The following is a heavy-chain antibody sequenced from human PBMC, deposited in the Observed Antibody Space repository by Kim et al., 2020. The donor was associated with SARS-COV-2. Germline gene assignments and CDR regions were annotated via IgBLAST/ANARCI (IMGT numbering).Heavy chain of an antibody. V-gene: IGHV4-59*01. CDR3: SREGDSSGYWGY. Sequence: NYNPSLKSRVTISVDTSKNQFSLKLSPVTAADTAVYYCSREGDSSGYWGYWGQGTLVTVSS. D-gene: IGHD3-22*01. J-gene: IGHJ4*02.